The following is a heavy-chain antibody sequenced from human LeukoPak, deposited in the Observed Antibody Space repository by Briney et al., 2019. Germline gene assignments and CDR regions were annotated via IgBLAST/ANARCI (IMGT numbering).Heavy chain of an antibody. CDR2: ISGSGGST. CDR3: AEGFTIGTSGVDY. J-gene: IGHJ4*02. CDR1: GFTFSSYA. Sequence: LSGRSLRLSCAASGFTFSSYAMSWVRQAPGKGLEWVSGISGSGGSTFYADSVKGRFTISRDNLKNTLYLQMNSLRVEDTAVYYCAEGFTIGTSGVDYWGQGTLVTVSS. V-gene: IGHV3-23*01. D-gene: IGHD1/OR15-1a*01.